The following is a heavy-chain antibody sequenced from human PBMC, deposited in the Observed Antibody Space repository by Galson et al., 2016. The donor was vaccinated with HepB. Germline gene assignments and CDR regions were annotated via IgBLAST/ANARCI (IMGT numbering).Heavy chain of an antibody. CDR2: ISAYNGNT. CDR3: ARDWLVAVFDY. D-gene: IGHD6-19*01. J-gene: IGHJ4*02. V-gene: IGHV1-18*03. Sequence: SVKVSCKASGNNLNMYAVHWVRQAPGHRPEWMGWISAYNGNTNYAQKLQGRVTMTTDTSTSTAYMELRSLRSDDMAVYYCARDWLVAVFDYWGQGTLVTVSS. CDR1: GNNLNMYA.